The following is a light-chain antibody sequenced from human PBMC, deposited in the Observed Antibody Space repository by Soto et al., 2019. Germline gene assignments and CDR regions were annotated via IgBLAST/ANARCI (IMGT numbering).Light chain of an antibody. CDR2: AAS. J-gene: IGKJ3*01. CDR3: QQFNSYPPFT. CDR1: QGITNY. Sequence: DIQMTQSPASLSASMGDRVTITCRASQGITNYLAWYQQKPGEVPRILIYAASTLQSGVPSRFSGSGSGTDFTLTINGLQPEDVATYFCQQFNSYPPFTFGPGTKVDIK. V-gene: IGKV1-27*01.